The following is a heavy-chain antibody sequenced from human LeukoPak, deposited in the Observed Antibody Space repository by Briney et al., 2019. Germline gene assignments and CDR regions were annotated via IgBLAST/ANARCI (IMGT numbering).Heavy chain of an antibody. Sequence: GGSLRLSCEASGFTFNIYGMNWVRQAPGKGPEWVSCIGSRSVTTHYADSVKGRFTVSRDDAQNALYLQMNSLRRDDTAVYYCARATRNGYDYWGHGTRVTVSS. J-gene: IGHJ4*01. CDR3: ARATRNGYDY. D-gene: IGHD5-24*01. V-gene: IGHV3-48*04. CDR1: GFTFNIYG. CDR2: IGSRSVTT.